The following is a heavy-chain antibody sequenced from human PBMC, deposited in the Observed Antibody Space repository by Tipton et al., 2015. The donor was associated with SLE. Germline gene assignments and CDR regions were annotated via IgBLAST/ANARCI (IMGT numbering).Heavy chain of an antibody. CDR3: AKDRPSCYNFWSTYSLFDS. CDR2: IRSDGTT. D-gene: IGHD3-3*01. V-gene: IGHV3-23*03. CDR1: GFTFSDYA. J-gene: IGHJ4*02. Sequence: GSLRLSCAASGFTFSDYAMTWVRQAPGKGLEWVSSIRSDGTTYYPDSVKGRFTISRDNSKNTVFLQMNSLRDEDSAIYYCAKDRPSCYNFWSTYSLFDSWGQGTLVTVSS.